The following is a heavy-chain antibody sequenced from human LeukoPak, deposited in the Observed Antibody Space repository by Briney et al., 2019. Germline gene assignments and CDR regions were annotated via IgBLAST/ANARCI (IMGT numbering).Heavy chain of an antibody. V-gene: IGHV3-23*01. J-gene: IGHJ3*02. CDR3: ARYCSSTSCYRRLDAFDI. Sequence: GGSLRLSCAASGFTFSSYAMSWVRQAPGKGLEWVSAISGSGGSTYYADSVKGRFTISRDNAKNSLYLQMNSLRAEDTAVYYCARYCSSTSCYRRLDAFDIWGQGTMVTVSS. D-gene: IGHD2-2*01. CDR2: ISGSGGST. CDR1: GFTFSSYA.